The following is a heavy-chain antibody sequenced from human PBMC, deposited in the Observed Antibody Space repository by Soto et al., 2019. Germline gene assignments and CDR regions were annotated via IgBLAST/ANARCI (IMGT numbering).Heavy chain of an antibody. CDR1: GFTFSSYA. Sequence: RLSCAASGFTFSSYAMSWVRQAPGKGLEWVSAISGSGGSTYYADSVKGRFTISRDNSKNTLYLQMNSLRADDTAVYYCAKDKWLQSYRGFDYWGQGALVTVSS. D-gene: IGHD5-12*01. CDR3: AKDKWLQSYRGFDY. V-gene: IGHV3-23*01. CDR2: ISGSGGST. J-gene: IGHJ4*02.